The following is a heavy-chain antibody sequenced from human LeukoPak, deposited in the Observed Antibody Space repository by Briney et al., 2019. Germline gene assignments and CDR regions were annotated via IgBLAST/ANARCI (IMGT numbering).Heavy chain of an antibody. J-gene: IGHJ4*02. V-gene: IGHV4-34*01. CDR1: GGSFSGYY. CDR3: ARLTTSSSWPFDY. CDR2: INHSGST. D-gene: IGHD6-13*01. Sequence: PSETLSLTCAVYGGSFSGYYWSWIRQPPGKGLEWIGEINHSGSTNYNPSLKSRVTISVDTSKNQFSLKLSSVTAADTAVYYCARLTTSSSWPFDYWGQGTLVTVSS.